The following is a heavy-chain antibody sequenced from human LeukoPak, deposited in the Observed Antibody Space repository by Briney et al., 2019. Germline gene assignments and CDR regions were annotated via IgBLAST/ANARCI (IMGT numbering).Heavy chain of an antibody. Sequence: GGSLRLSCAASGFTFSGYEMNWVRQAPGKGLEWISYICGRGITTFFADSVKGRFTISRDDAKNLLYLQMNSLRAEDTAVYYCARDLYYYGSRNFVPGLPDCWGQGTLVTVSS. V-gene: IGHV3-48*03. CDR2: ICGRGITT. CDR3: ARDLYYYGSRNFVPGLPDC. J-gene: IGHJ4*02. D-gene: IGHD3-10*01. CDR1: GFTFSGYE.